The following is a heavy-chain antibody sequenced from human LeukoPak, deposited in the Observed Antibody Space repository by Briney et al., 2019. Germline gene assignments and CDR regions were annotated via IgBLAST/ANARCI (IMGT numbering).Heavy chain of an antibody. V-gene: IGHV3-23*01. CDR1: GFTFSSYA. D-gene: IGHD5-24*01. CDR2: ISGSGGST. CDR3: AKDRSRGRDGYNSLFDY. Sequence: GGSLRLSCAASGFTFSSYAMSWVRQAPGKGPEWVSAISGSGGSTYYADSVKGRFTISRDNSKNTLYLQMNSLRAEDTAVYYCAKDRSRGRDGYNSLFDYWGQGTLVTVSS. J-gene: IGHJ4*02.